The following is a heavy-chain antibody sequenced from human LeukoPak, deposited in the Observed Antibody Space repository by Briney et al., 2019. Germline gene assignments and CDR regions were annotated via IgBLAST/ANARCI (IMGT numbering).Heavy chain of an antibody. CDR2: IKSKTDGGTT. Sequence: PRGSLRLSCAASGFNFSTSWMSWVRQAPGKGLEWVGRIKSKTDGGTTDYAAPVKGRFTISRDDSKNTLYLQMNSLKTEDTAVYYCTTVYRVYQQLAPAEYFQHWGQGTLVTVSS. D-gene: IGHD6-13*01. V-gene: IGHV3-15*01. CDR3: TTVYRVYQQLAPAEYFQH. CDR1: GFNFSTSW. J-gene: IGHJ1*01.